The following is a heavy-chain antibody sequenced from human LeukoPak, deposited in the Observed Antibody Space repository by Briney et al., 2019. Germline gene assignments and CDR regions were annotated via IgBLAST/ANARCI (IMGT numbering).Heavy chain of an antibody. J-gene: IGHJ5*02. D-gene: IGHD1-14*01. CDR1: GYPFTKWE. CDR2: VHPGNGNT. Sequence: ASVKVSCKTSGYPFTKWEINWVRQAAGQGLEWLGWVHPGNGNTYYAQRFRGRVTTSRDTSTTTAYMELSGLRSNDTAVYFCATGPRNDPWGQGTLVTVSS. V-gene: IGHV1-8*01. CDR3: ATGPRNDP.